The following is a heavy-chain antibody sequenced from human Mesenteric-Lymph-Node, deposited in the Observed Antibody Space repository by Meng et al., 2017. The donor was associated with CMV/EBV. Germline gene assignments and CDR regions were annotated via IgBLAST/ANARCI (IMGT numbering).Heavy chain of an antibody. V-gene: IGHV3-7*01. CDR1: GFTFSSYW. CDR2: IKQDGSEK. J-gene: IGHJ6*02. Sequence: GESLKISCAASGFTFSSYWMSWVRQAPGKGLEWVANIKQDGSEKYYVDSVKGRFTISRDNAKNSLYLQMNSLRAEDTAVYYCARDDEPKGVPYYDFWSGYYLDYYYGMDVWGQGTTVTVSS. CDR3: ARDDEPKGVPYYDFWSGYYLDYYYGMDV. D-gene: IGHD3-3*01.